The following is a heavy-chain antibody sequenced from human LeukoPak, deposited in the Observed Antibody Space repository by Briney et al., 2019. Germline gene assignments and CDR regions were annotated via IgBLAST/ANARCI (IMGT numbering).Heavy chain of an antibody. V-gene: IGHV4-59*01. CDR3: ARGDWSHLDPLWY. CDR1: GGSISSYY. D-gene: IGHD3-9*01. Sequence: SETLSLTCTVSGGSISSYYWSWIRQPPGKGLEWIGYIYYSGSTNYNPSLKSRVTISVDTSKNQFSLKLSSVTAADTAVYYCARGDWSHLDPLWYWGQGTLVTVSS. J-gene: IGHJ4*02. CDR2: IYYSGST.